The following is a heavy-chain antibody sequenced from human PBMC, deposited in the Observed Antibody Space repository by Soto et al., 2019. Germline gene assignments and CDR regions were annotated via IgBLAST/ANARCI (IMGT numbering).Heavy chain of an antibody. CDR1: GFSLSRKGMS. CDR2: IEWEEDK. V-gene: IGHV2-70*01. Sequence: XGPTLVTRKPSLMLTGALYGFSLSRKGMSVSGIRQPPGKALEFLSLIEWEEDKFYSPSVRTRLTVSKDTSKSQVLLTLTNVHPVHTATHYCTRSTNWSYEYYFDYCPQETTVTVSS. D-gene: IGHD1-7*01. J-gene: IGHJ4*02. CDR3: TRSTNWSYEYYFDY.